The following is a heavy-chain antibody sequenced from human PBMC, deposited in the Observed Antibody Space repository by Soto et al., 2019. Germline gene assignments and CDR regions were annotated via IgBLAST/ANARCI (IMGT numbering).Heavy chain of an antibody. J-gene: IGHJ6*03. V-gene: IGHV3-74*01. CDR3: AKCGSHYYYYLDV. CDR2: INSDGSST. Sequence: GGSLRLSCAASGFTFSSYWMHWVRQAPGKGLVWVSRINSDGSSTSYADSVKGRFTISRDNAKNTLYLQMNSLRAEDTAVYYCAKCGSHYYYYLDVWGQGTTVPVSS. D-gene: IGHD3-10*01. CDR1: GFTFSSYW.